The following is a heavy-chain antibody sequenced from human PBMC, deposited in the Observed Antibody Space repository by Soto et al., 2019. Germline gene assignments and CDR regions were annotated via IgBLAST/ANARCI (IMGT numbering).Heavy chain of an antibody. CDR2: FDPEDGET. D-gene: IGHD2-15*01. CDR1: GYTLTELS. Sequence: ASVKVSCKVSGYTLTELSMHWVRQAPGKGLEWMGGFDPEDGETIYAQKFQGRVTMTEDTSTDTAYMDLSSLRSEDTAVYYCATGMLGYCSGGSCYAPREYFDYWGQGTLVTVSS. J-gene: IGHJ4*02. CDR3: ATGMLGYCSGGSCYAPREYFDY. V-gene: IGHV1-24*01.